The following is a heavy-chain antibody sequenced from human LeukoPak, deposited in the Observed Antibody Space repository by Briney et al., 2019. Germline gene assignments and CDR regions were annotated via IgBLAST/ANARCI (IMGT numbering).Heavy chain of an antibody. CDR2: IYYSGST. Sequence: SETLSLTCAVYGGSFSSYYWGWIRQPPGKGLEWIGSIYYSGSTYYNPSLKSRVTISVDTSKNQFSLKLSSVTAADTAVYYCARQAIAAAGSSFLTWFDPWGQGTLVTVSS. J-gene: IGHJ5*02. D-gene: IGHD6-13*01. V-gene: IGHV4-39*01. CDR1: GGSFSSYY. CDR3: ARQAIAAAGSSFLTWFDP.